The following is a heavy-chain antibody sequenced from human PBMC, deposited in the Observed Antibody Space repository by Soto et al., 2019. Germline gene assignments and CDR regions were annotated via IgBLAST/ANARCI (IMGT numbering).Heavy chain of an antibody. CDR2: IYYSGST. J-gene: IGHJ5*02. CDR1: GGSISSYY. CDR3: AREAVVVPAALLIGSSSWSNWSDP. Sequence: PSETLSLTCTVSGGSISSYYWSWIRQPPGKGLEWIGYIYYSGSTNYNPSLKSRVTISVDTSKNQFSLKLSSVTAADTAVYYCAREAVVVPAALLIGSSSWSNWSDPWGQGTLVTVSS. V-gene: IGHV4-59*01. D-gene: IGHD2-2*01.